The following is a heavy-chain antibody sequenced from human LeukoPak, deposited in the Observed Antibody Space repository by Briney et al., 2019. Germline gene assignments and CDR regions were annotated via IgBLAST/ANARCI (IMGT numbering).Heavy chain of an antibody. Sequence: PSETLSLTCAVYGVSFSGYYWSWIRQPPGKGLEGIGEINRSGSTNYSPSLKSRVTISVDTSKNQFSLKLSSVTAADTAVYYCASGGMIVVAIKLNDYWGQGTLVTVSS. CDR1: GVSFSGYY. J-gene: IGHJ4*02. V-gene: IGHV4-34*01. D-gene: IGHD3-22*01. CDR3: ASGGMIVVAIKLNDY. CDR2: INRSGST.